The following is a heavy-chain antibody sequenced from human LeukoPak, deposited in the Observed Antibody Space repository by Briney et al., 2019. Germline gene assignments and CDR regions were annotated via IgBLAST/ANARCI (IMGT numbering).Heavy chain of an antibody. CDR2: INPNSGGT. D-gene: IGHD2-2*01. V-gene: IGHV1-2*02. Sequence: ASVKVSCKASGYTFTDYYMHWVRQAPGQGLEWMGGINPNSGGTNYAQKFQGRVTMTRDTSISTAYMELSRLRSDDTAVYYCAMHVYCRSTSCSYYYYYMDVWGKGTTVTVSS. CDR1: GYTFTDYY. CDR3: AMHVYCRSTSCSYYYYYMDV. J-gene: IGHJ6*03.